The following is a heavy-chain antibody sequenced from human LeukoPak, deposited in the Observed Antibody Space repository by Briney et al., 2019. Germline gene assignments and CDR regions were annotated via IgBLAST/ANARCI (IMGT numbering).Heavy chain of an antibody. D-gene: IGHD3-10*01. CDR1: GFTFSIYG. J-gene: IGHJ6*02. V-gene: IGHV3-33*01. Sequence: GGSLRLSCAASGFTFSIYGMHWVRQAPGKGLERVALIWNDGSNKYYADSVKGRFTISRDNSKNTLYLQMNSLRAEDTAVYYCARALFAGAFYGMDVWGQGTTVTVSS. CDR3: ARALFAGAFYGMDV. CDR2: IWNDGSNK.